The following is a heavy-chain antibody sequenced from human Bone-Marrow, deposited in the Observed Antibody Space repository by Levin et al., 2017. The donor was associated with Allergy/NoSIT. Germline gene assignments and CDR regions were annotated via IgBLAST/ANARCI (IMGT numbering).Heavy chain of an antibody. CDR2: INPSGGST. D-gene: IGHD5-18*01. Sequence: GESLKISCKASGYTFTSYYMHWVRQAPGQGLEWMGIINPSGGSTSYAQKFQGRVTMTRDTSTSTVYMELSSLRSEDTAVYYCARDDTAMAHFDYWGQGTLVTVSS. J-gene: IGHJ4*02. CDR1: GYTFTSYY. CDR3: ARDDTAMAHFDY. V-gene: IGHV1-46*03.